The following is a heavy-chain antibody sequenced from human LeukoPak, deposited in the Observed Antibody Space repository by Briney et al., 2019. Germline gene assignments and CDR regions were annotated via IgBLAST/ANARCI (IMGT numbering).Heavy chain of an antibody. V-gene: IGHV4-59*01. CDR1: GGSISSDY. CDR3: ATVAPSGNWFDP. CDR2: IYYSGST. D-gene: IGHD1-1*01. J-gene: IGHJ5*02. Sequence: PSETLSLTCTVSGGSISSDYWSWIRQPPGKGLEWIGYIYYSGSTNYNPSLKSRVTISIDTSKNQFSLILSSVTAADTAEYYCATVAPSGNWFDPWGQGTLVTISS.